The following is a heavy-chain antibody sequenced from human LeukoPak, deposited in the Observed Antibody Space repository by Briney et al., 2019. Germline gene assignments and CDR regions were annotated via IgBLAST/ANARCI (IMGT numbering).Heavy chain of an antibody. V-gene: IGHV3-66*02. D-gene: IGHD6-19*01. CDR3: AREDRYGCGSFDY. CDR1: GFTVSSNY. Sequence: GGSLRLSRAASGFTVSSNYMSWVRQAPGKGLEWVSVMYTGGTTCYAESVKGRFTISRDNSKNTLYLQMNSLRAEDTAVYYCAREDRYGCGSFDYWGQGTLVTVSS. CDR2: MYTGGTT. J-gene: IGHJ4*02.